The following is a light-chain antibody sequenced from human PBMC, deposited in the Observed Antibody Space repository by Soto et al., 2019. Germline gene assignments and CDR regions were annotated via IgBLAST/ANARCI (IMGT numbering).Light chain of an antibody. CDR2: EGG. CDR3: CSYAVSRTVI. V-gene: IGLV2-23*01. J-gene: IGLJ2*01. CDR1: SSDVWTYNL. Sequence: QSALTQPASVSGSPGQSITISCTGTSSDVWTYNLVSWYQQHPGKAPKLLIYEGGKRPSGVSNRFSGSKSGNTASLTISGLQAEDEADYYCCSYAVSRTVIFGGGTKLTVL.